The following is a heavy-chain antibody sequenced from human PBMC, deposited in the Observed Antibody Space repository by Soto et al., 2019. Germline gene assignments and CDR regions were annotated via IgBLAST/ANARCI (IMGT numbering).Heavy chain of an antibody. CDR1: GGTFSSYA. V-gene: IGHV1-69*13. CDR3: ARGVAVAVFLSLDY. Sequence: SVKVSCKASGGTFSSYAISWVRQAPGQGLEWMGGIIPIFGTANYAQKFQGRVTITADESTSTAYMELSSLRSEDTAVYYCARGVAVAVFLSLDYWGQGTLVTVSS. D-gene: IGHD6-19*01. CDR2: IIPIFGTA. J-gene: IGHJ4*02.